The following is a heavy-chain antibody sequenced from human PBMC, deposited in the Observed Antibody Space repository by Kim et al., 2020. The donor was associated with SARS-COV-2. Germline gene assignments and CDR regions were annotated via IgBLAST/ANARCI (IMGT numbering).Heavy chain of an antibody. V-gene: IGHV4-34*01. D-gene: IGHD6-19*01. J-gene: IGHJ6*03. CDR3: AGGPRQWLSRHYYYYMDV. CDR2: INHSGST. CDR1: GGSFSGYY. Sequence: SETLSLTCAVYGGSFSGYYWSWIRQPPGKGLEWIGEINHSGSTNYNPSLKSRVTISVDTSKNQFSLKLSSVTAADTAVYYCAGGPRQWLSRHYYYYMDVWGKGTTVTVSS.